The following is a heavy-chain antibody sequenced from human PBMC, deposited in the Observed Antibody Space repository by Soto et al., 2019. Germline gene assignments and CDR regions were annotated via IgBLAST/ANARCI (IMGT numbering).Heavy chain of an antibody. V-gene: IGHV4-59*11. CDR3: TRANWYSEY. Sequence: QVQLQESGPGLVKPSETLSLTCTVSGGSISNHYWSWIRQPPRKGLEWIGYIYYNGNTNYNPPLKSRVTMSVDTSKNQISLKLSSVTAADTAVYYCTRANWYSEYWGQGTLVTVSS. CDR1: GGSISNHY. D-gene: IGHD7-27*01. J-gene: IGHJ4*02. CDR2: IYYNGNT.